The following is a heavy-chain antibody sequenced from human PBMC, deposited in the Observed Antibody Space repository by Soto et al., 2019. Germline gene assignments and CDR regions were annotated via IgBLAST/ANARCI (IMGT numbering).Heavy chain of an antibody. J-gene: IGHJ3*02. Sequence: TLSLTCTVSGGSISSSSYYWGWIRQPPGKGLEWIGSIYYSGSTYYNPSLKSRVTISVDTSKNQFSLKLSSVTDADTAVYYCARVPFDGSGYYWDAFDIWGQGTMVTVS. CDR2: IYYSGST. CDR1: GGSISSSSYY. CDR3: ARVPFDGSGYYWDAFDI. V-gene: IGHV4-39*01. D-gene: IGHD3-22*01.